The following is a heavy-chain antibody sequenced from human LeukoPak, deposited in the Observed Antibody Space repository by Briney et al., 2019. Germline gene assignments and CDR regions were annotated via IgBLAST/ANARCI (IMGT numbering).Heavy chain of an antibody. J-gene: IGHJ4*02. V-gene: IGHV4-59*01. CDR2: IYYSGST. CDR3: ASSYYDFWSGYPN. CDR1: GGSISSYY. Sequence: SETLSLTCTVSGGSISSYYWSWIRQPPGKGLEWVGYIYYSGSTNYNPSLKSRVTISVDTSKNRFSLRLSSVTAADTAVYYCASSYYDFWSGYPNWGQGTLVTVSS. D-gene: IGHD3-3*01.